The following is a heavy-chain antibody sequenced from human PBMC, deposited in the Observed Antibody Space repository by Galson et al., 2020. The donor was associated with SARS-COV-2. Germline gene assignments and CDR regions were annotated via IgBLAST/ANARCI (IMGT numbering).Heavy chain of an antibody. CDR1: GFTVRRYY. V-gene: IGHV3-53*03. CDR3: ARGGYSSTGAIDAFEI. D-gene: IGHD2-2*01. Sequence: PGGSLRLSCAASGFTVRRYYMTWFRQPPGKGLDWVSVIYVAGGTSYADSVKGRFTISRDNSKNTVYLQMNSLRAEDTAVYYCARGGYSSTGAIDAFEIWGQGTMVTVSS. CDR2: IYVAGGT. J-gene: IGHJ3*02.